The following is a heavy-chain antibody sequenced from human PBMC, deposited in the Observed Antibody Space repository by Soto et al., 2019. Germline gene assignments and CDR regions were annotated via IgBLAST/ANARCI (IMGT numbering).Heavy chain of an antibody. CDR2: LSNTGRRT. J-gene: IGHJ4*02. CDR3: ATEMGATQGPFDN. V-gene: IGHV3-23*04. CDR1: GFTFSTYA. D-gene: IGHD1-26*01. Sequence: GQVVESGGDLVQPGDSLTISCAASGFTFSTYAMSWVRQAPGKGLEWVSGLSNTGRRTSYADSVKGRFIISRDNSENTVYLQMNSLRVEDTAVYYCATEMGATQGPFDNWGQGTLVTVSS.